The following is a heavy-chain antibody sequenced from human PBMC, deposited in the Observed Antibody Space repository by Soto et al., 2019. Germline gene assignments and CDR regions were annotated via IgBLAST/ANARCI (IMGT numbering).Heavy chain of an antibody. Sequence: GGSLRLSCAASGFIFGSYGMHWVRQAPGKGLEWVSVISFDGNKRYYADSVKGRFTISRDNSNNTLYLQMNSLRPEDTAVYYCANTGSCRSYYRFSFDYWGQGTQVTVSS. CDR2: ISFDGNKR. J-gene: IGHJ4*02. V-gene: IGHV3-30*18. D-gene: IGHD1-26*01. CDR3: ANTGSCRSYYRFSFDY. CDR1: GFIFGSYG.